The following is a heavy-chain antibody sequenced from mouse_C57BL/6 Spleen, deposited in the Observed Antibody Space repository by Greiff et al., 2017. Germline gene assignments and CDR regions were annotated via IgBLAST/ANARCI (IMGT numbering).Heavy chain of an antibody. CDR1: GYTFTSSW. J-gene: IGHJ4*01. CDR3: ARGGSAMDY. CDR2: INPSSGYT. Sequence: QVQLQQSGAELANPGASVKLSCTASGYTFTSSWMHWVKQRPGQGLEWIGYINPSSGYTKYNQKFKDKATLTADKSSSTAYMQLSSLTYEDAAVYYCARGGSAMDYWGQGTAVTVSS. D-gene: IGHD1-1*01. V-gene: IGHV1-7*01.